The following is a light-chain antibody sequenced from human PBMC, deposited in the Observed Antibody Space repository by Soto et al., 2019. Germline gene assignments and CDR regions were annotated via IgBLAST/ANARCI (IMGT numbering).Light chain of an antibody. V-gene: IGKV3-20*01. CDR2: GAS. CDR1: QSVSSSY. J-gene: IGKJ2*01. CDR3: QQYGRSPPFT. Sequence: ELVLTQSPGTLSLSPGERATLYCRASQSVSSSYLAWYQQKPVHAPRLLIYGASNRATGIPDRFSGSGSGTDFTLTISRLEPEDFAVYFCQQYGRSPPFTFGQGTKVDIK.